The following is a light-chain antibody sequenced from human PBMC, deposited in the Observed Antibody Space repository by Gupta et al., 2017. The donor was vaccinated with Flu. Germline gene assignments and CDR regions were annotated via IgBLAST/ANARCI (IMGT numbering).Light chain of an antibody. Sequence: PSSLSASIGDRVTITCRASHNINNYLDWYQEKPGKAPELLIYAASSVQPGVPSRFSSGGSGTDFTLTISRLQPEDFATYYCQQVDSFPWAFGQGTKVEIK. CDR2: AAS. V-gene: IGKV1-39*01. CDR1: HNINNY. J-gene: IGKJ1*01. CDR3: QQVDSFPWA.